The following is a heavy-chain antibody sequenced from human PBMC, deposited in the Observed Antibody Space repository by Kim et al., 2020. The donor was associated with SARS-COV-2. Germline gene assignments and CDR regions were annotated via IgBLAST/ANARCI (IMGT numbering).Heavy chain of an antibody. V-gene: IGHV4-39*01. J-gene: IGHJ4*02. D-gene: IGHD6-13*01. Sequence: YYNPSLKSRVTISVDTSKNQFSLKLSSVTAADTAVYYCARQADRAAGLDYWGQGTLVTVSS. CDR3: ARQADRAAGLDY.